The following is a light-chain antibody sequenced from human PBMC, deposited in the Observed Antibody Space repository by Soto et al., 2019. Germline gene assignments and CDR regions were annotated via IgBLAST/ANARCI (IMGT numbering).Light chain of an antibody. V-gene: IGKV1-27*01. J-gene: IGKJ1*01. CDR1: QGISNY. CDR2: AAS. Sequence: DIPMPQSQSSLSASVGERFTITFRASQGISNYLAWYQPKPGKVPKLLIYAASTLQSGVPSRFSGSGSGTDFTLTISSLQPEDVATYYCQKLNSYPRTCGQGTKGDIK. CDR3: QKLNSYPRT.